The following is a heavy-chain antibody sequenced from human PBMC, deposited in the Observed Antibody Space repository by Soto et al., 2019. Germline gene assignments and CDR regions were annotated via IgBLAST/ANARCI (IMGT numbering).Heavy chain of an antibody. V-gene: IGHV3-30*18. D-gene: IGHD3-22*01. J-gene: IGHJ4*02. CDR1: GFTFSTYG. CDR3: AKSSDSSGYHVDY. CDR2: ISYDGGNK. Sequence: QVQLVESGGGVVQPGRSLRLSCTASGFTFSTYGMYWVRQAPGKGLEWVAVISYDGGNKYYADSVKGRFTISRDNSKNTLYRQMNSLRAEDTAVYYCAKSSDSSGYHVDYWGQGTLVTVSS.